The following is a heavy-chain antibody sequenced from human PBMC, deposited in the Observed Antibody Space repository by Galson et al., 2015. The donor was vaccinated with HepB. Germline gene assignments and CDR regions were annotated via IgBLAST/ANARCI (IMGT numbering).Heavy chain of an antibody. D-gene: IGHD5-18*01. V-gene: IGHV3-48*01. CDR2: ISSSSSTI. Sequence: SLRLSCAASGFTFSSYAMHWVRQAPGKGLEWVSYISSSSSTIYYADSVKGRFTISRDNAKNSLYLQMNSLRAEDTAVYYCARDGVGYSYGYSHYYYGMDVWGQGTTVTVSS. J-gene: IGHJ6*02. CDR1: GFTFSSYA. CDR3: ARDGVGYSYGYSHYYYGMDV.